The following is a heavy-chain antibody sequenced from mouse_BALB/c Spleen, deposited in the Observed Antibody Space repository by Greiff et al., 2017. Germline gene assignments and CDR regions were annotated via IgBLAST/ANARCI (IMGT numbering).Heavy chain of an antibody. CDR1: GFTFSSYA. Sequence: EVMLVESGGGLVKPGGSLKLSCAASGFTFSSYAMSWVRQTPEKRLEWVASISSGGSIYYPDSVKGRFTISRDNARNILYLQMSSLRSEDTAMYYCARESNYYAMDYWGQGTSVTVSA. CDR2: ISSGGSI. J-gene: IGHJ4*01. V-gene: IGHV5-6-5*01. D-gene: IGHD2-5*01. CDR3: ARESNYYAMDY.